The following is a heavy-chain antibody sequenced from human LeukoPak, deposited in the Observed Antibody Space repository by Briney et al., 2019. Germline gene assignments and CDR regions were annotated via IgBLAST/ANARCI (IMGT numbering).Heavy chain of an antibody. CDR1: GGTFSSYA. Sequence: SVKVSCKASGGTFSSYAISWVRQAPGQGLEWMGGIIPIFGTANYEQKFQGRVTITTDESTSTAYMELSRLRSEETAVYYCARDFSGGAARPGGNYYYYYMDVWGKGTTVTVSS. CDR2: IIPIFGTA. V-gene: IGHV1-69*05. CDR3: ARDFSGGAARPGGNYYYYYMDV. D-gene: IGHD6-6*01. J-gene: IGHJ6*03.